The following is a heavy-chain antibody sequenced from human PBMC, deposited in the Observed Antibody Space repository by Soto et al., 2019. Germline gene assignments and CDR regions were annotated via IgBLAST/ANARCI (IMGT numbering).Heavy chain of an antibody. Sequence: PGGSLRLSCAASGFTFDDYAMHWVRQAPGKGLEWVSGISWNNGSIGYADSVKGRFAISRDNAKNSLYLQMNSLRAEDTALYYCAKDKDYDFWSGPIDYWGQGTLVTVSS. D-gene: IGHD3-3*01. J-gene: IGHJ4*02. V-gene: IGHV3-9*01. CDR3: AKDKDYDFWSGPIDY. CDR1: GFTFDDYA. CDR2: ISWNNGSI.